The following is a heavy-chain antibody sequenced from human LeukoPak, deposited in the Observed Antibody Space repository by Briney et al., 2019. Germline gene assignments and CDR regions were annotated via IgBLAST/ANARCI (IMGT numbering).Heavy chain of an antibody. CDR1: AYTFTSHG. V-gene: IGHV1-18*01. CDR2: ISAYNGNT. J-gene: IGHJ3*02. CDR3: ASTDCSSTSCLGNAFDI. D-gene: IGHD2-2*01. Sequence: ASVKVSCKASAYTFTSHGISWVRQAPGQGLELVGWISAYNGNTNYAQKLQGRVTMTTDTSTSTAYMELRSLRSDDTAVYYCASTDCSSTSCLGNAFDIWGQGTMVTVSS.